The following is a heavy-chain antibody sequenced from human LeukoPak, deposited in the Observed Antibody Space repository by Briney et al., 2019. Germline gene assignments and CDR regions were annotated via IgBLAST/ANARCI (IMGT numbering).Heavy chain of an antibody. CDR1: GGSISSSSYY. D-gene: IGHD5-24*01. J-gene: IGHJ3*02. V-gene: IGHV4-39*01. CDR3: ARHRSDGCDDDAFDI. CDR2: IHYSGST. Sequence: SETLSLTCTVSGGSISSSSYYWGWIRQPPGKGLEWIGSIHYSGSTYYNPSLKSRVTISVDTSKNQFSLKLSSVTAADTAVYYCARHRSDGCDDDAFDIWGQGTMVTVSS.